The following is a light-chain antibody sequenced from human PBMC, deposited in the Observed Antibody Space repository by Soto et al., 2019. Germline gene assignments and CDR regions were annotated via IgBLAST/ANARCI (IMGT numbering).Light chain of an antibody. CDR2: DAS. J-gene: IGKJ1*01. V-gene: IGKV3-15*01. CDR1: QSVGGN. Sequence: EIVMTQSPATLAVSPGEGATLSCRASQSVGGNLAWYQQKPGQAPRLLIYDASTRATGIPARFSGSGSGTEFTLTISSLQSEDFAVYYCQQYDNWPTWTFGQGTKVDIK. CDR3: QQYDNWPTWT.